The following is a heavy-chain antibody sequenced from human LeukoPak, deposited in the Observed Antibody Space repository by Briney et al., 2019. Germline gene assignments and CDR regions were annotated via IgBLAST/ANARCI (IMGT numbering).Heavy chain of an antibody. D-gene: IGHD2-2*01. CDR2: IKQDGSEK. J-gene: IGHJ4*02. Sequence: GGSLRLSCAAPGFTFSSYWMSWVRQAPGKGLEWVANIKQDGSEKYYVDSVKGRFTISRDNAKNSLYLQMNSLRAEDTAVYYCARGNPRPAAIHLGYFDYWGQGTLVTVSS. CDR1: GFTFSSYW. V-gene: IGHV3-7*01. CDR3: ARGNPRPAAIHLGYFDY.